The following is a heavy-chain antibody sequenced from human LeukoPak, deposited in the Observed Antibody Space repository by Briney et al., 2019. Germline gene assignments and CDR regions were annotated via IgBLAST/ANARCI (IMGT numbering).Heavy chain of an antibody. V-gene: IGHV1-18*01. CDR1: GYTFTSYG. CDR3: AREGDLEMATIYFDY. Sequence: ASVKVSCKASGYTFTSYGISWVRQAPGQGLEWMGWISAYNGNTNYAQKLQGRVTMTTDTSTSTAYMELRSLRSDDTAVYYCAREGDLEMATIYFDYWGQGTLVTVSS. D-gene: IGHD5-24*01. CDR2: ISAYNGNT. J-gene: IGHJ4*02.